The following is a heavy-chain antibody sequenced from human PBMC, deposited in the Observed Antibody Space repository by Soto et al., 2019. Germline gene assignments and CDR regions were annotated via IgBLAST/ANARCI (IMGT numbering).Heavy chain of an antibody. CDR3: ASGHGMGV. V-gene: IGHV3-7*01. J-gene: IGHJ6*02. CDR1: GVSFSTYW. Sequence: GGSLRLSCAASGVSFSTYWMNWVRQAPGKGLEWVANIREDGSEKYYVDSVKGRFTISRDNVKNSLYLEMNSLRAEDTAVYYCASGHGMGVWGQGTTVTVSS. CDR2: IREDGSEK.